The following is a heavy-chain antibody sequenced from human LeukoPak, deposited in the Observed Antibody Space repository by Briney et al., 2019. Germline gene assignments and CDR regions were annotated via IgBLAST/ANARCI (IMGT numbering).Heavy chain of an antibody. CDR2: ISSSSTYI. CDR1: GFTFSNYL. V-gene: IGHV3-21*01. D-gene: IGHD3/OR15-3a*01. J-gene: IGHJ4*02. CDR3: ARDDFQAS. Sequence: GGSLRLSCVASGFTFSNYLMNWVRQAPGKGLEWVSCISSSSTYIYYADSVKGRFTISRDNAKNSLYLQMNTLRAEDTAVYYCARDDFQASWGQGTLDTVSS.